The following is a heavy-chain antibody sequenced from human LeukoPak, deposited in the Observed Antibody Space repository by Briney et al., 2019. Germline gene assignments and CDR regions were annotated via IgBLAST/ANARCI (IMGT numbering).Heavy chain of an antibody. V-gene: IGHV3-7*01. Sequence: AGGSLRLSCAASGFTFSSYWMSWVRQAPGKGLEWVANIKQDGSEKYYVDSVKGRFTISRDNAKNSLYLQMNSLRAEDTAVYYCARVAVPAEGYFDYWGQGSLVTVSS. J-gene: IGHJ4*02. CDR1: GFTFSSYW. CDR2: IKQDGSEK. D-gene: IGHD1-14*01. CDR3: ARVAVPAEGYFDY.